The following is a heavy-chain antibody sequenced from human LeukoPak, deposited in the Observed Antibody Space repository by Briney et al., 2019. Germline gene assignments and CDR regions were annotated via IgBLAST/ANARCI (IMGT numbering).Heavy chain of an antibody. Sequence: PGGSLRLSCAASGFTVSSNYMSWVRQAPGKGLEWVSVIYSGGSTYYADSVKGRFTISRDNSKNTLYLQMNSLRAEDTAVYYCARRSLYYDFWSGYYDYWGQGTLVTVSS. D-gene: IGHD3-3*01. V-gene: IGHV3-53*01. J-gene: IGHJ4*02. CDR1: GFTVSSNY. CDR3: ARRSLYYDFWSGYYDY. CDR2: IYSGGST.